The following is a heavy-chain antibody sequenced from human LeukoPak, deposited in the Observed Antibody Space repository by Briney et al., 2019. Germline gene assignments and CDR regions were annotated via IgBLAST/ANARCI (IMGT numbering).Heavy chain of an antibody. CDR1: GFSLNVLW. D-gene: IGHD3-10*01. CDR2: MNQDGRDK. Sequence: GGSLRLSCAASGFSLNVLWMSWVRHAEGAGLDWDANMNQDGRDKVYVGSVKGRFTITRDNAKSTLFLQMNSLRAEDTAVYYCARDFGASPHHAFDLWGRGKMVTVSS. CDR3: ARDFGASPHHAFDL. V-gene: IGHV3-7*03. J-gene: IGHJ3*01.